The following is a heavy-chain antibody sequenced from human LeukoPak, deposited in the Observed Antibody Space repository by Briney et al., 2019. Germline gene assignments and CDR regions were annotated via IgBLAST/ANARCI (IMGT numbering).Heavy chain of an antibody. CDR3: AKVGDEYDFDY. CDR2: ISYDGSNK. Sequence: GGSLRLSCAASGFTFSSYAMHWVRQAPGKGLEWVALISYDGSNKYHADSVKGRFTISRDNSKNTLYLQMNSLRAEDTAVYYCAKVGDEYDFDYWGQGTLVTVSS. J-gene: IGHJ4*02. CDR1: GFTFSSYA. D-gene: IGHD2-21*01. V-gene: IGHV3-30*18.